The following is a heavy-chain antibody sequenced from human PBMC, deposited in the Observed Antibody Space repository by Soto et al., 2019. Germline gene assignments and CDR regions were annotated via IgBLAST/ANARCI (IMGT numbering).Heavy chain of an antibody. J-gene: IGHJ4*02. V-gene: IGHV3-23*01. CDR3: EKEFKFDDYYDSSGYFDY. CDR1: GFTFSSYA. CDR2: ISGSGGST. D-gene: IGHD3-22*01. Sequence: QPGGSLRLSCAASGFTFSSYAMSWVRQAPGKGLEWVSAISGSGGSTYYADSVKGRFTISRDSSKNKLYLQMNSLRAEDTAVYYGEKEFKFDDYYDSSGYFDYWGQGT.